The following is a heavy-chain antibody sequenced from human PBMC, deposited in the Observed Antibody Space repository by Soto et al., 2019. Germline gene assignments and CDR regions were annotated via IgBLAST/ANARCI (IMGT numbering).Heavy chain of an antibody. CDR1: VFTFSSYA. CDR3: AKGPGDYDRNDAFDI. V-gene: IGHV3-30-3*01. Sequence: LRLSFAASVFTFSSYAMHWVRQAPGNGLEWVAVISYDGSNKYYADSVKGRFTISRDNSKNTLYLQMNSLRAEDTAVYYCAKGPGDYDRNDAFDIWGQGTMVT. J-gene: IGHJ3*02. D-gene: IGHD4-17*01. CDR2: ISYDGSNK.